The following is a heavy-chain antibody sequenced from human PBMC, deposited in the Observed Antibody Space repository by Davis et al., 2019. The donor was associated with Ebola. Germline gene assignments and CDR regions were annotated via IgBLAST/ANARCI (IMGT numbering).Heavy chain of an antibody. D-gene: IGHD3-3*02. V-gene: IGHV6-1*01. CDR1: GDSVTSNRAA. Sequence: PSETLSLTCAISGDSVTSNRAAWSWLRQSPSRGRDWLGRTYFRSKWYNDYAETVKSRITINPDTSKNQFTLQMDSMTPEDTAVYYCVRGAHNSICKWGQGTLVAVSS. CDR3: VRGAHNSICK. CDR2: TYFRSKWYN. J-gene: IGHJ4*02.